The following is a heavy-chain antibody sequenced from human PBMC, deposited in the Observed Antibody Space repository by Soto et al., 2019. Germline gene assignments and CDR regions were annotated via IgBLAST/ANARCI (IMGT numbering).Heavy chain of an antibody. J-gene: IGHJ4*02. Sequence: SETLSLTCTVSGGSISSSSYYWGWLRQPPGKGLAWIGSIYYSGSTYYNPALKSRVTISVDTSKNQFSLKLTSVTAADTAVYFCARHELLGYGNFLTTFDYWGQGALVTVSS. V-gene: IGHV4-39*01. CDR2: IYYSGST. D-gene: IGHD4-17*01. CDR3: ARHELLGYGNFLTTFDY. CDR1: GGSISSSSYY.